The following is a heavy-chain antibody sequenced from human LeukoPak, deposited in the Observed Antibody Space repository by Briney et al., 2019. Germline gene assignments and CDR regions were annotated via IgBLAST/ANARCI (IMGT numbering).Heavy chain of an antibody. CDR1: VYSISSGFY. D-gene: IGHD2-15*01. CDR2: IYHSGST. J-gene: IGHJ4*01. CDR3: ARGVGYCSGGRCPFDY. V-gene: IGHV4-38-2*02. Sequence: PSETLSLTCTVSVYSISSGFYWGWIRQPPGKGLEGIGSIYHSGSTYYNPSLESRVTISVDTSKNQFSLKVIPVTAADTAVYYCARGVGYCSGGRCPFDYWGRGTQVTVSS.